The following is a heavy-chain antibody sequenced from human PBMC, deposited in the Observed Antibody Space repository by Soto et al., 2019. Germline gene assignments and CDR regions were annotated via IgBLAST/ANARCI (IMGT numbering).Heavy chain of an antibody. V-gene: IGHV1-46*01. CDR2: INPSGGST. J-gene: IGHJ6*02. D-gene: IGHD3-22*01. Sequence: QVQLVQSGAEVKKPGASVKVSCKASQYSFTSSCVHWVRQAPGQGLEWMGIINPSGGSTNYAHRFQGSDTITRDTSPTTVFMELSSLRAEDTAVYFCARALYHTDSLPVGAAPRYYAMDVWGRGTTVTVSS. CDR1: QYSFTSSC. CDR3: ARALYHTDSLPVGAAPRYYAMDV.